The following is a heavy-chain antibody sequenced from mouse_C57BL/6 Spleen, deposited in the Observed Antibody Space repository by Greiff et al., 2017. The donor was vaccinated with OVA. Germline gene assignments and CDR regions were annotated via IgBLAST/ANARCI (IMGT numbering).Heavy chain of an antibody. Sequence: EVKLMESGGGLVKPGGSLKLSCAASGFTFSDYGMHWVRQAPEQGLEWVAYISSGSSTIYYADTVKGRFTITRDNAKNTLFLQMTSLRSEDTAMYYCAREMDYSYYFDYWGQGTTLTVSS. CDR3: AREMDYSYYFDY. J-gene: IGHJ2*01. CDR2: ISSGSSTI. D-gene: IGHD1-1*01. V-gene: IGHV5-17*01. CDR1: GFTFSDYG.